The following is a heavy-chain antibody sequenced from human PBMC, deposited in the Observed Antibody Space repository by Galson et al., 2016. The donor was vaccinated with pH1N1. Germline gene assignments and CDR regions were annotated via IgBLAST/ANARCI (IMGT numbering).Heavy chain of an antibody. V-gene: IGHV3-23*01. D-gene: IGHD3-3*01. J-gene: IGHJ4*02. Sequence: SLRLSCAASGFPFSNYAMSWVRQAPGKGLEWVSSIRDTGGKTYYADSVRGRFTISRVHSKNTLYLQMNSLRADDTAVYYCAKGYTIFGVVKGPFDYWGQGTLVTVSS. CDR1: GFPFSNYA. CDR3: AKGYTIFGVVKGPFDY. CDR2: IRDTGGKT.